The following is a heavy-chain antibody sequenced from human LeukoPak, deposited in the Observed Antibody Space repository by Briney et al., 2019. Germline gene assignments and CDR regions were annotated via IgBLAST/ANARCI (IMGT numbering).Heavy chain of an antibody. CDR2: ISSSGSTI. J-gene: IGHJ4*02. CDR1: GFTFSDYY. D-gene: IGHD5-12*01. CDR3: ARTGYSGYDRLDY. V-gene: IGHV3-11*01. Sequence: PGGPLRLSCAASGFTFSDYYMSWIRQAPGKGLEWVSYISSSGSTIYYADSVKGRFTISRDNAKNSLYLQMNSLRAEDTAVYYCARTGYSGYDRLDYWGQGTLVTVSS.